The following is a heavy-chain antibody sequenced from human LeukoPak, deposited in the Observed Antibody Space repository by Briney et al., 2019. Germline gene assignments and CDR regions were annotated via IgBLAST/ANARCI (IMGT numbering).Heavy chain of an antibody. Sequence: PGGSLRLSCAASGFTFSGYGVHWVRQAPGKGLEWMTFISYDGSNKYYADSVKGRFTISRDNSKNSLYLQMDSLRTEDTAVYYCAKNRLRGSYYFDDWGQGTLVTVPS. J-gene: IGHJ4*02. CDR1: GFTFSGYG. D-gene: IGHD1-26*01. CDR2: ISYDGSNK. CDR3: AKNRLRGSYYFDD. V-gene: IGHV3-30*18.